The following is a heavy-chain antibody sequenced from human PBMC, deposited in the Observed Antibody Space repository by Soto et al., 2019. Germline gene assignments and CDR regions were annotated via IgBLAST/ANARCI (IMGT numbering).Heavy chain of an antibody. J-gene: IGHJ4*02. CDR2: ISYDGNNK. Sequence: GGSLRLSCAASGFTFSGYGMHWVRQAPGKGLEWVAVISYDGNNKYYADSVKGRFTISRDNSKNTLYLQMNSLRAEDTAVYYCAKDRARDYWGQGTLVTVSS. D-gene: IGHD6-6*01. CDR1: GFTFSGYG. V-gene: IGHV3-30*18. CDR3: AKDRARDY.